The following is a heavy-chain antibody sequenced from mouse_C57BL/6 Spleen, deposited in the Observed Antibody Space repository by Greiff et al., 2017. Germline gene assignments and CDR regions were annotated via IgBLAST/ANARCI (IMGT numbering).Heavy chain of an antibody. CDR2: IDPENGDT. D-gene: IGHD1-2*01. J-gene: IGHJ3*01. CDR1: GFNIKDDY. CDR3: TTSFYHGFY. V-gene: IGHV14-4*01. Sequence: EVKLQESGAELVRPGASVKLSCTASGFNIKDDYMHWVKQRPEQGLEWIGWIDPENGDTEYASKFQGKATITADTSSNTAYLQLSSLTSEDTAVYYCTTSFYHGFYWGQGTLVTVSA.